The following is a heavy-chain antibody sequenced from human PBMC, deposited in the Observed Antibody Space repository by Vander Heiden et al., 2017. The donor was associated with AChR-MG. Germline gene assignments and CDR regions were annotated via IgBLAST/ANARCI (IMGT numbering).Heavy chain of an antibody. D-gene: IGHD2-2*01. J-gene: IGHJ5*02. CDR1: GFSLSTSGVG. V-gene: IGHV2-5*02. CDR3: AHRPPPDIVVVPAAIPGWFDP. Sequence: QITLKESGPTLVKPTQTLTLTCTFSGFSLSTSGVGVGWIRTPPGKALEWLALIYWDDDKRYSPSLKSRLTITKDTAKNQVVLTMTNMDPVDTATYYCAHRPPPDIVVVPAAIPGWFDPWGQGTLVTVSS. CDR2: IYWDDDK.